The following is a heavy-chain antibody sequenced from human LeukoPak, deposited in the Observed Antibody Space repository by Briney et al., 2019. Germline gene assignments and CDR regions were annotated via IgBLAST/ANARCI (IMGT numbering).Heavy chain of an antibody. D-gene: IGHD3-22*01. CDR2: IYSGGST. Sequence: GGSLRLSCAASGFTVSSNYKTWVRQAPGKGLEWVSVIYSGGSTYYADSVKGRFTISRDNSKNTLYLQMNSLRAEDTAVYYCARDDSSGYYAGPIWGQGTMVTVSS. J-gene: IGHJ3*02. CDR1: GFTVSSNY. CDR3: ARDDSSGYYAGPI. V-gene: IGHV3-66*01.